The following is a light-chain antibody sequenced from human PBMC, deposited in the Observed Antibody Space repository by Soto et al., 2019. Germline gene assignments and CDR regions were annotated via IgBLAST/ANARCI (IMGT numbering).Light chain of an antibody. CDR1: QGISRA. Sequence: AIHLTQSPSSLSASAGDRVTITCRASQGISRALAWYQQKPGKAPNLLIYDASTLESGVPSRFSGTESGTTFTLTISSLQPEDFATYYCQQFNIFPFTFDGATKVAIK. J-gene: IGKJ4*01. CDR2: DAS. V-gene: IGKV1-13*02. CDR3: QQFNIFPFT.